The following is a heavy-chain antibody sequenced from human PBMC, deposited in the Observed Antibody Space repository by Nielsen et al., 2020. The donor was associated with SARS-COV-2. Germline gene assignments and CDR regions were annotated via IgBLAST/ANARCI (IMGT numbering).Heavy chain of an antibody. V-gene: IGHV3-23*01. CDR2: ISGSGGST. J-gene: IGHJ3*02. CDR3: VKDEGITGTPDAFDI. CDR1: GFTFSSYA. Sequence: GGSLRLSCAASGFTFSSYAMSWVRQAPGKGLEWVSAISGSGGSTYYADSVKGRFTISRDNSKNTLYLQMSSLRAEDTAVYYCVKDEGITGTPDAFDIWGQGTMVTVS. D-gene: IGHD1-20*01.